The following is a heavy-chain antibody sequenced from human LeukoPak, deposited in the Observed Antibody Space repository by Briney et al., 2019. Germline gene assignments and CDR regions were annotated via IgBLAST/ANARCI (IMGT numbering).Heavy chain of an antibody. Sequence: GESLKISCKGSGYSFTSYWIGWVRQMPGKGLEWMGIIYPGDSDTRYSPSFQGQVTISADKSISTAYMELSRLRSDDTAVYYCARAALGLGYWGQGTLVTVSS. V-gene: IGHV5-51*01. CDR3: ARAALGLGY. D-gene: IGHD3-16*01. CDR1: GYSFTSYW. CDR2: IYPGDSDT. J-gene: IGHJ4*02.